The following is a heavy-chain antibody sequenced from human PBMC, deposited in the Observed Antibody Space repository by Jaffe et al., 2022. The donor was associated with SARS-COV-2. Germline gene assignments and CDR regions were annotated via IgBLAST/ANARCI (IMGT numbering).Heavy chain of an antibody. CDR1: GFTFSSYW. J-gene: IGHJ4*02. CDR3: ARDCSSTSCYGEYFDY. D-gene: IGHD2-2*01. V-gene: IGHV3-7*03. CDR2: IKQDGSEK. Sequence: EVQLVESGGGLVQPGGSLRLSCAASGFTFSSYWMSWVRQAPGKGLEWVANIKQDGSEKYYVDSVKGRFTISRDNAKNSLYLQMNSLRAEDTAVYYCARDCSSTSCYGEYFDYWGQGTLVTVSS.